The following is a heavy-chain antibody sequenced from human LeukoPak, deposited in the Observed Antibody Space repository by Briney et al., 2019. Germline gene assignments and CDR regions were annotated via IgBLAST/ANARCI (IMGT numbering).Heavy chain of an antibody. CDR1: GGSFSGYY. D-gene: IGHD2-2*01. Sequence: PSETLSLTCAVYGGSFSGYYWSWIRQPPGKGLEWIGEINHSGSTNYNPSLKSRVTISVDTSKNQFSLKLSSVTAADTAVYYCARANCSSTSCYLDYWGQGTLATVSS. CDR3: ARANCSSTSCYLDY. V-gene: IGHV4-34*01. J-gene: IGHJ4*02. CDR2: INHSGST.